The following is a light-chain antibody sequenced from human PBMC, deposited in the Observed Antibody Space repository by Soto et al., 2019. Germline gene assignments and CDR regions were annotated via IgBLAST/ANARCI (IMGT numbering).Light chain of an antibody. Sequence: EIVLTQSPVTLSLSPGERATLSCRASQRISSNFLAWFQQKPGLPPRLLIYGASTRASGVPDRFSGGGSGTDFVLTISSLQSEDFAVYFCQQYDNWPLTFGGGTKVDVK. J-gene: IGKJ4*01. CDR2: GAS. CDR1: QRISSN. CDR3: QQYDNWPLT. V-gene: IGKV3D-15*01.